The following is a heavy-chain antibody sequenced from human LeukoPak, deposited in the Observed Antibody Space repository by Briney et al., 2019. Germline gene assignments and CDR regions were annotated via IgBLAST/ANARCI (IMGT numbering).Heavy chain of an antibody. D-gene: IGHD3-16*01. J-gene: IGHJ4*02. CDR2: INPSGGST. Sequence: ASVNVSCKASGYTFTMYYLHWVRQAPGQGLEWMGIINPSGGSTRYAQKFQGRVTMTRDTSTSTAYMELKSLRSEDTAIYYCARDGTPEYDHIWGRPQLYWGQGTLVIVSS. V-gene: IGHV1-46*01. CDR3: ARDGTPEYDHIWGRPQLY. CDR1: GYTFTMYY.